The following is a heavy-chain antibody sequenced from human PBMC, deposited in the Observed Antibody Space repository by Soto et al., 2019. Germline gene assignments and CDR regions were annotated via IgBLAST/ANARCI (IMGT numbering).Heavy chain of an antibody. D-gene: IGHD2-2*01. J-gene: IGHJ5*02. CDR2: IYYSGST. CDR3: ARGYCSSTSCYAVYSWFDP. V-gene: IGHV4-61*01. CDR1: GGSVSSGSYY. Sequence: SETLSLTCTVSGGSVSSGSYYWSWIRQPPGKGLEWIGYIYYSGSTNYNPSLKSRVTISVDTSKNQFSLKLSSVTAADTAVYYCARGYCSSTSCYAVYSWFDPWGQGTLVTVPQ.